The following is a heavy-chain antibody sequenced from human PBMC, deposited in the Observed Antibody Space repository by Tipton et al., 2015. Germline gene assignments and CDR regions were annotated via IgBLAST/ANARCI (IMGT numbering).Heavy chain of an antibody. CDR3: ACQDYDSLTRDYQTVDY. J-gene: IGHJ4*02. Sequence: TLSLTCAVSAYSISTDYYWVWIRQPPGKGLEWIGAISHSGKTYSNPSLKSRVTISADTSKNQFSLRVRSVTAADTAVYYCACQDYDSLTRDYQTVDYWGQGTLVTVSS. CDR2: ISHSGKT. D-gene: IGHD3-9*01. CDR1: AYSISTDYY. V-gene: IGHV4-38-2*01.